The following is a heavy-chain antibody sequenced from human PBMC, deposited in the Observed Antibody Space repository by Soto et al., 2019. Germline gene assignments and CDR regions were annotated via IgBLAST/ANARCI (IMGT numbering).Heavy chain of an antibody. J-gene: IGHJ4*02. D-gene: IGHD2-15*01. Sequence: SVKVSCKASGGTFSSYAISWVRQAPGQGLEWMGGIIPIFGTANYAQKFQGRVTITAGKSTSTAYMELSSLRSEDTAVYYCASGGYSSGGSCYGYWGQGTLVTVSS. V-gene: IGHV1-69*06. CDR3: ASGGYSSGGSCYGY. CDR1: GGTFSSYA. CDR2: IIPIFGTA.